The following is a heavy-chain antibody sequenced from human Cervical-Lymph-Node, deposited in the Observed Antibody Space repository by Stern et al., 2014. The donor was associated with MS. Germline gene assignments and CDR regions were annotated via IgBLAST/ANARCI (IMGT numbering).Heavy chain of an antibody. D-gene: IGHD6-13*01. CDR3: ARDQWGIAAH. J-gene: IGHJ4*02. V-gene: IGHV1-69*01. Sequence: VHLVESGAEMKKPGSSVTVSCKTSGGTFSSLSVSWVRRAPGHGLEWLGGITPMFGTPNYVQKFQDRLTIFVDESTETVYMTLSGLRSEDTAIYYCARDQWGIAAHWGQGTLVTVSS. CDR2: ITPMFGTP. CDR1: GGTFSSLS.